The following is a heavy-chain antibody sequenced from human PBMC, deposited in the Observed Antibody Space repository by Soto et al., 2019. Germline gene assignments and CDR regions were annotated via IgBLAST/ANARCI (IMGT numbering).Heavy chain of an antibody. V-gene: IGHV4-59*08. CDR1: GGSISSYY. D-gene: IGHD6-13*01. J-gene: IGHJ4*02. CDR2: IYYSGST. Sequence: PSETLSLTXTVSGGSISSYYWSWIRQPPGKGLEWIGYIYYSGSTNYNPSLKSRVTISVDTSKNQFSLKLSSVTAADTAVYYCARSIAAAGGLDYWGQGTLVTVSS. CDR3: ARSIAAAGGLDY.